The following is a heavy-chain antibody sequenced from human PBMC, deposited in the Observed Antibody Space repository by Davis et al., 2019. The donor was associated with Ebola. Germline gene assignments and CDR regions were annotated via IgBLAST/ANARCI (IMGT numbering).Heavy chain of an antibody. V-gene: IGHV3-30-3*01. CDR2: ISSDGTNK. J-gene: IGHJ4*02. CDR1: GFTFSSYG. Sequence: GESLKISCAASGFTFSSYGLHWVRQAPGKGLEWVAVISSDGTNKYYADSVKGRFTISRDNSKNTLYLQLNSLRAEDAAVYYCTRTLYSGSGTYYSPDYWGQGTLVTVSS. D-gene: IGHD3-10*01. CDR3: TRTLYSGSGTYYSPDY.